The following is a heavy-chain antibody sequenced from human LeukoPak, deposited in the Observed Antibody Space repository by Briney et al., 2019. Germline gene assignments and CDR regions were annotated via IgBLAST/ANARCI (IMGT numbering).Heavy chain of an antibody. CDR2: INPNSGGT. J-gene: IGHJ5*02. Sequence: GASVKVSCKASGYTFTGYYMHWVRQAPGQGLEWMGRINPNSGGTNYAQKFQGRVTMTRDTSISTAYMELNRLRSDDTAVYYCARDRLFSYHDYVWGSENWFDPWGQGTLVTVSS. V-gene: IGHV1-2*06. CDR1: GYTFTGYY. D-gene: IGHD3-16*01. CDR3: ARDRLFSYHDYVWGSENWFDP.